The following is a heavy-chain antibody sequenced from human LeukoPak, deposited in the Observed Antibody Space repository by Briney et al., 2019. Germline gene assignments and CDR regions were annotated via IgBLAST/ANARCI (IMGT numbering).Heavy chain of an antibody. D-gene: IGHD4-11*01. Sequence: PSETLSLTCAVYGGSFSGYYWSWIRQPPGKGLEWIGEINHSGSTNYNPSLKSRVTISVDTSKNQFSLKLSSVTAADTAVYYCARMMGSKGGYWGQGTLVTVSS. CDR2: INHSGST. V-gene: IGHV4-34*01. CDR3: ARMMGSKGGY. J-gene: IGHJ4*02. CDR1: GGSFSGYY.